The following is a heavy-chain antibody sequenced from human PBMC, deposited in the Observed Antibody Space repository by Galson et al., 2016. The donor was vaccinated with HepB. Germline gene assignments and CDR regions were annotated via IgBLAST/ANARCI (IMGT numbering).Heavy chain of an antibody. CDR1: GYSLTELA. CDR3: ATDISTF. V-gene: IGHV1-24*01. J-gene: IGHJ4*02. Sequence: SVKVSCKVSGYSLTELAMHWLRQGPGKGLEWIGTFDPEDGETIYAQKFQGRLTMTEDTSTDTAYMEVSSLRSEDTAVYYCATDISTFWGQGTRVTVYS. CDR2: FDPEDGET. D-gene: IGHD3-3*02.